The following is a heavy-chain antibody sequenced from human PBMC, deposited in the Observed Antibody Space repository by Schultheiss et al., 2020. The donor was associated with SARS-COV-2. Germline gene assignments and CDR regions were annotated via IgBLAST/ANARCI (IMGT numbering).Heavy chain of an antibody. D-gene: IGHD5-24*01. CDR2: IYYSGST. CDR3: ARARDGLHYYGMDV. CDR1: GGSISSGDYY. Sequence: SETLSLTCTVSGGSISSGDYYWSWIRQPPGKGLEWIGYIYYSGSTYYNPSLKSRVTISVDTSKNQFSLKLSSVTAADTAVYYCARARDGLHYYGMDVWGQGTTVTVSS. V-gene: IGHV4-61*08. J-gene: IGHJ6*02.